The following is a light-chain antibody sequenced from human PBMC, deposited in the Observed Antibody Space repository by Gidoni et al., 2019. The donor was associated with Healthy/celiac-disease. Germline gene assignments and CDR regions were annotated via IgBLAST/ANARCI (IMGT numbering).Light chain of an antibody. CDR1: QSVSSY. J-gene: IGKJ4*01. CDR3: QQRSNWPPFT. Sequence: EIVFTQSPATLSLSPGERATLSCRASQSVSSYLAWYQQKPGQAPRLLIYDASNRATGIPARFSGSGSGTDFTLTISRLEPEDFAVYYCQQRSNWPPFTFGGGTKVEIK. V-gene: IGKV3-11*01. CDR2: DAS.